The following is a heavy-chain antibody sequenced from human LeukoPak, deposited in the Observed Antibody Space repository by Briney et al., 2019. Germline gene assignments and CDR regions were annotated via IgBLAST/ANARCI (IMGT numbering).Heavy chain of an antibody. CDR1: GGSISSYY. V-gene: IGHV4-59*08. J-gene: IGHJ3*02. CDR3: ARYIARIAADAFDI. Sequence: KTSETPSLTCAVSGGSISSYYWSWIRQPPGKGLEWIGYIYYSGSTNYNPSLKSRVTISVDTSKNQFSLKLSSVTAADTAVYYCARYIARIAADAFDIWGQGTMVTVSS. CDR2: IYYSGST. D-gene: IGHD6-13*01.